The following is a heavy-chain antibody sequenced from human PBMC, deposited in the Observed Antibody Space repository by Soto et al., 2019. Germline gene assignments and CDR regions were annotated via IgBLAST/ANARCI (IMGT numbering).Heavy chain of an antibody. J-gene: IGHJ4*02. D-gene: IGHD5-18*01. Sequence: QVQLVQSGAEVKKPGSSVKVSCKASGGTFSSYAISWVRQAPGQGLEWMGGIIPIFGTANYAQKFQGRVTITADESTSTADMELSSLRSEDTAVYYCARGHTAMVPKAFEYWGQGTLVTVSS. CDR1: GGTFSSYA. CDR2: IIPIFGTA. CDR3: ARGHTAMVPKAFEY. V-gene: IGHV1-69*01.